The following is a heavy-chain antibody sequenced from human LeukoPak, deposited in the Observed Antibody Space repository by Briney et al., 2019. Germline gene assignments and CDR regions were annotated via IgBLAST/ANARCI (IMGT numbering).Heavy chain of an antibody. CDR2: INHSGST. CDR1: GGSFSGCY. D-gene: IGHD2-2*01. J-gene: IGHJ4*02. CDR3: ARNRPAATLPTHFDY. Sequence: SETLSLTCAVYGGSFSGCYWSWIRQPPGKGLEWIGEINHSGSTNYNLSLKSRVTISVDTSKNQFSLKLSSVTAADTAVYYCARNRPAATLPTHFDYWGQGTLVTVSS. V-gene: IGHV4-34*01.